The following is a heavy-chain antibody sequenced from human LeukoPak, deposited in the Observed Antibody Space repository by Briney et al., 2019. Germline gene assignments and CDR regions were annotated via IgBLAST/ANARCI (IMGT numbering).Heavy chain of an antibody. CDR3: ARGRFLDAFDI. V-gene: IGHV4-59*01. CDR2: IYYSGST. CDR1: GGSISSYS. D-gene: IGHD3-3*01. J-gene: IGHJ3*02. Sequence: SETLSLTCTVSGGSISSYSWSWIRQPPGKGLEWIGYIYYSGSTKYKPSLKSRVTMSVDTSKNQFSLKLSSVTAADTAVYYCARGRFLDAFDIWGQGTMVTVSS.